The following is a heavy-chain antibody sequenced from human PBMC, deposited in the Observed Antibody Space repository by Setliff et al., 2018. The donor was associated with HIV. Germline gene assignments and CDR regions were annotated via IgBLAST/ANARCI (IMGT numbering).Heavy chain of an antibody. CDR3: ARDLRDGFEEWFSTLDDGMDV. CDR1: GYSFTDHY. Sequence: ASVKVSCKASGYSFTDHYMHWVRQAPGQGLEWMGWINPHTGVTKYAEKFQGRVTMTRDTSINTIYMELSRLRSDDTAVYYCARDLRDGFEEWFSTLDDGMDVWGQGTTVTVSS. D-gene: IGHD3-3*01. J-gene: IGHJ6*02. CDR2: INPHTGVT. V-gene: IGHV1-2*02.